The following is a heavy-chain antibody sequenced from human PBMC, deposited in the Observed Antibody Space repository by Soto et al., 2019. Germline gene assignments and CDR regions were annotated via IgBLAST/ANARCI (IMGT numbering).Heavy chain of an antibody. CDR1: GGTFSSYT. J-gene: IGHJ4*02. CDR2: IIPILGIA. V-gene: IGHV1-69*02. D-gene: IGHD3-10*02. Sequence: QVQLVQSGAEVKKPGSSVKVSCKASGGTFSSYTISWLRQAPGQGLEWMGRIIPILGIANYAQKFQGRVTITADKYTSTAYMELSSLRSEDTAVYYCARGEGFSDYARSLDYWGQGTLVTVSS. CDR3: ARGEGFSDYARSLDY.